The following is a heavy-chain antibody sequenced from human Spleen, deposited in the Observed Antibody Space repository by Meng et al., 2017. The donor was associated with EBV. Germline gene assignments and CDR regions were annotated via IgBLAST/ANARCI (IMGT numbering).Heavy chain of an antibody. CDR2: IYHSGST. V-gene: IGHV4-4*02. D-gene: IGHD6-13*01. J-gene: IGHJ4*02. CDR3: AIKGSLAPIAAAGAIDY. CDR1: GDSINSSHW. Sequence: QGQLQASGPGLVKPSGTLSLTCAVSGDSINSSHWWNWLRQPPGKGLEWIGEIYHSGSTNYNPSLKSRVTISVDKSRNQFSLELSSVTAADTAIYYCAIKGSLAPIAAAGAIDYWGQGTLVTVSS.